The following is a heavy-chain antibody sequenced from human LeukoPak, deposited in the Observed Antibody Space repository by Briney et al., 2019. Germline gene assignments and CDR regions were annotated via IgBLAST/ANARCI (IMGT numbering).Heavy chain of an antibody. D-gene: IGHD3-9*01. V-gene: IGHV3-64*02. CDR1: GFTFSPCT. J-gene: IGHJ6*04. CDR2: IIGDGITT. CDR3: ARERAGYYLDV. Sequence: PGGSLRLSCAASGFTFSPCTMHWVRQAPGEGLEFVSAIIGDGITTYYADSVKGRFTVSRDNSKSTLYLQMGSLTAEDMAVYYCARERAGYYLDVWGKGTTVTVFS.